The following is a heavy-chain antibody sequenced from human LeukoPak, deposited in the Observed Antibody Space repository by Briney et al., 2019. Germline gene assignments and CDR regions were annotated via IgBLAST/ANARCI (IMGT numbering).Heavy chain of an antibody. CDR1: GGSITSGTFY. D-gene: IGHD5/OR15-5a*01. Sequence: SETLSLTCSVSGGSITSGTFYWGWTRQPPGKALEWIGTIHASGSTSYNPPLQSRVTISVDTSKNQFSLKLSSVTAADTAVYYCARVGILSTGDYFDPWGQGTLVTVSS. CDR3: ARVGILSTGDYFDP. CDR2: IHASGST. J-gene: IGHJ5*02. V-gene: IGHV4-39*07.